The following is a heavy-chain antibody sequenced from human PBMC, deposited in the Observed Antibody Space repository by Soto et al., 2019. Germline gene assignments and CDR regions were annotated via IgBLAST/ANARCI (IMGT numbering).Heavy chain of an antibody. Sequence: GSLRLSCAASGFTFSSYAMSCVRQAPGKGLEWVSAISGSGGSTYYADSVKGRFTISRDNSKNTLYLQMNSLRAEDTAVYYCAKEGYCSGGSCLGFDYWGQGTLVTVSS. CDR1: GFTFSSYA. D-gene: IGHD2-15*01. CDR2: ISGSGGST. J-gene: IGHJ4*02. V-gene: IGHV3-23*01. CDR3: AKEGYCSGGSCLGFDY.